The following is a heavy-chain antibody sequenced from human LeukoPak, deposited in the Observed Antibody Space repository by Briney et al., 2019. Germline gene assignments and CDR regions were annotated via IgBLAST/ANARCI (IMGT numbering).Heavy chain of an antibody. Sequence: PSETLSLTCTVSGGSISSYYWSWLRQPPGKGLEYIGYTHYSGSTNYNPSLKSRVTISLDTSGNQFSLKLSSVTAADTAVYYCAGDYSSRDAFDIWGQGTMVTVSS. J-gene: IGHJ3*02. CDR3: AGDYSSRDAFDI. CDR1: GGSISSYY. V-gene: IGHV4-59*12. D-gene: IGHD6-13*01. CDR2: THYSGST.